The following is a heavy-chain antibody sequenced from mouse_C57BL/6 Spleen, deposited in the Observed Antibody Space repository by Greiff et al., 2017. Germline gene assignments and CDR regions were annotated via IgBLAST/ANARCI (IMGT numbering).Heavy chain of an antibody. V-gene: IGHV1-82*01. CDR1: GYAFSSSW. CDR3: ARYYYGSSAD. D-gene: IGHD1-1*01. J-gene: IGHJ2*01. CDR2: IYPGDGDT. Sequence: QVQLQQSGPELVKPGASVKISCKASGYAFSSSWMNWVKQRPGKGLEWIGRIYPGDGDTNYNGKFKGKATLTADKSSSTAYMHLSSLTSEDSAVYCCARYYYGSSADWGQGTTLTVSS.